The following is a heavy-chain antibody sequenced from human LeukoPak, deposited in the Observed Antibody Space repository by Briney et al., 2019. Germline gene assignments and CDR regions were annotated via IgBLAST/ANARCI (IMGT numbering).Heavy chain of an antibody. Sequence: GGSLRLSCAASGFTFSSYWMSWVRQAPGKGLEWVANIKQDGSEKYYVDSVKGRFTISRDNAKNSLYLQMNSLRAEDTAVYYCARGGLVLRFLEWLSPTRLKTYNWFDPWGQGTLVTVSS. D-gene: IGHD3-3*01. J-gene: IGHJ5*02. CDR2: IKQDGSEK. V-gene: IGHV3-7*03. CDR1: GFTFSSYW. CDR3: ARGGLVLRFLEWLSPTRLKTYNWFDP.